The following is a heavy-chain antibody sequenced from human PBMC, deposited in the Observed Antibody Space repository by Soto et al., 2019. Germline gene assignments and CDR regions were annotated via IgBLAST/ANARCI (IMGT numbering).Heavy chain of an antibody. D-gene: IGHD2-2*01. CDR2: IYYSGST. CDR3: ARDAPGGISTNAMMYYGMDV. J-gene: IGHJ6*02. V-gene: IGHV4-30-4*01. CDR1: GGSISSGDYY. Sequence: QVQLQESGPGLVKPSQTLSLTCTVSGGSISSGDYYWSWIRQPPGKGLEWIGYIYYSGSTYYNPSLKSRVTISVDTSKNQFSLKLSSVTAADTAVYYCARDAPGGISTNAMMYYGMDVWGQGTTVTVSS.